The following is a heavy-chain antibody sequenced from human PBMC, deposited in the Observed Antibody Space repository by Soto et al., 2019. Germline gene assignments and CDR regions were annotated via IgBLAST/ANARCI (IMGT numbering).Heavy chain of an antibody. Sequence: SVKVSCKASGGTFSSYDISWVRQSPGQGLEWMGGIIPIFGTANYAQKFQGRVTITADESTSTAYMELSSLRSEDTAVYYCARERSGYTNWFDPWGQGTLVTVSS. J-gene: IGHJ5*02. CDR3: ARERSGYTNWFDP. D-gene: IGHD3-3*01. CDR1: GGTFSSYD. CDR2: IIPIFGTA. V-gene: IGHV1-69*13.